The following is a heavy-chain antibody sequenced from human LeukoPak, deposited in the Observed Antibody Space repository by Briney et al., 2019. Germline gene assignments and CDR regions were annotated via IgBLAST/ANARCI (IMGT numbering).Heavy chain of an antibody. J-gene: IGHJ4*02. D-gene: IGHD6-19*01. CDR1: GLTFSSYG. CDR2: FTASGSGS. V-gene: IGHV3-23*01. Sequence: QPGGSLRLSCAGSGLTFSSYGMSWVRQAPGKGLEWVSSFTASGSGSYYADSVRGRFTVSRDNSKNTVYLQMNSLRAEDTAVYYCAKGRVAGNGWTFNDFWGQGTLVTVSS. CDR3: AKGRVAGNGWTFNDF.